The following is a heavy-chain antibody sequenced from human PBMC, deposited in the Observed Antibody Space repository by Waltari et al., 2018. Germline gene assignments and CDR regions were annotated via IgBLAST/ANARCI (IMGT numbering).Heavy chain of an antibody. Sequence: QVQLQQWGAGLLKPSETLSLTCAVYGGSFSGYYWSWIRQPPGKGLEWIGEINHSGSTNYHPSCKRRVTISVDTSKTQFSLTLSSVTAADTAAYYCASRTGEDSKFDYWGQGTLVTVSS. CDR3: ASRTGEDSKFDY. D-gene: IGHD7-27*01. V-gene: IGHV4-34*01. CDR2: INHSGST. J-gene: IGHJ4*02. CDR1: GGSFSGYY.